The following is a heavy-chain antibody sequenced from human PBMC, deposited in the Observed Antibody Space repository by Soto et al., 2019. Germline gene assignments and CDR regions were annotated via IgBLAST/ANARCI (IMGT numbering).Heavy chain of an antibody. CDR2: IYPADSDT. Sequence: PGESLKISCKGSGYSFTSYWIGWVRQMPGKGLEWMGIIYPADSDTRYSPSFQGQVSISADKSIYTAYLQWSSLKASDTAMYYCARLPRGSSTKFDYWGQGTLVTLSS. V-gene: IGHV5-51*01. D-gene: IGHD6-6*01. CDR1: GYSFTSYW. CDR3: ARLPRGSSTKFDY. J-gene: IGHJ4*02.